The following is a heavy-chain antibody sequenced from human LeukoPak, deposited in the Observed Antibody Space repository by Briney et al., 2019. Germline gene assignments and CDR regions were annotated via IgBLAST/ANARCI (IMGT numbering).Heavy chain of an antibody. CDR1: GYTFTGYY. CDR3: ARDGGRIQLWSNFDY. D-gene: IGHD5-18*01. J-gene: IGHJ4*02. CDR2: INPNSGGT. Sequence: ASVKVSCKASGYTFTGYYMHWVRQAPGQGLEWMGWINPNSGGTNYAQKFQGRVTMTRDTSISTAYMELSRLRSDDTAMYYCARDGGRIQLWSNFDYWGQGTLVTVSS. V-gene: IGHV1-2*02.